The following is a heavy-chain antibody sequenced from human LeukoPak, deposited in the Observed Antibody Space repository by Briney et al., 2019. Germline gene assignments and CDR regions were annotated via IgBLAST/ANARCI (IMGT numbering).Heavy chain of an antibody. J-gene: IGHJ5*02. CDR2: MNPNSGNT. CDR1: EYTFTSYD. Sequence: ASVKVSCKASEYTFTSYDINWVRPATGQGLEWMGWMNPNSGNTVYAQKFQGRVTMTRDTSISTAYMELSSLRSEDTAMYYCARKNYCSGGSCYSRGWFDPWGQGTLVTVSS. D-gene: IGHD2-15*01. CDR3: ARKNYCSGGSCYSRGWFDP. V-gene: IGHV1-8*01.